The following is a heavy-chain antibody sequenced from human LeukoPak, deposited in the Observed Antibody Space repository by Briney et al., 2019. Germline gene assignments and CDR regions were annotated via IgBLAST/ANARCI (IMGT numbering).Heavy chain of an antibody. J-gene: IGHJ4*02. CDR1: GFTFSRNW. Sequence: GGSLRLSCAASGFTFSRNWMHWVRQAPGKGLVWVSRINSDGSITNYADSVKGRLTISRDNAKNTLYLQMSSLRAEDTAVYYCAKDLLEDSYGDIYFDYWGQGTLVTVSS. D-gene: IGHD5-18*01. V-gene: IGHV3-74*01. CDR3: AKDLLEDSYGDIYFDY. CDR2: INSDGSIT.